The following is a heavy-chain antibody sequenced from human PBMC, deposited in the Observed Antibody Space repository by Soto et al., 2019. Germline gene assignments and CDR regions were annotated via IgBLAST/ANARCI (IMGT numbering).Heavy chain of an antibody. CDR1: GASIRSYY. D-gene: IGHD7-27*01. V-gene: IGHV4-59*01. CDR3: ARLSTTSGNWALDY. CDR2: IYYSGST. Sequence: SETLSLTFTVSGASIRSYYWSWIRQPPGKGLEWIGYIYYSGSTNYNPSLKSRVTISVDTSKNQFSLKVSSVTATDTAVYYCARLSTTSGNWALDYWGQGTLVTVSS. J-gene: IGHJ4*02.